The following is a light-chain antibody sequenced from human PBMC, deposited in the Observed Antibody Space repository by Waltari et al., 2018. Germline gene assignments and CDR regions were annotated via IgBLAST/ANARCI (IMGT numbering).Light chain of an antibody. CDR1: ESIRSY. CDR3: QQGYSTPFT. J-gene: IGKJ3*01. CDR2: GAS. V-gene: IGKV1-39*01. Sequence: DIQMTQSPSSLSASVGDRVTLTCRASESIRSYLNWYQQKAGEAPKLLIFGASRLQSGVPSRFSGSGSGTDFTLTIRGLQPEDFATYYCQQGYSTPFTFGPGTKVDIK.